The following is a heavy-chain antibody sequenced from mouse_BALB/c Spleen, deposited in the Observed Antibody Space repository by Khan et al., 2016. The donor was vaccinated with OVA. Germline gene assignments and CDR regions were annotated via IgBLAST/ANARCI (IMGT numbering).Heavy chain of an antibody. CDR2: INTETGEP. J-gene: IGHJ2*01. D-gene: IGHD2-14*01. Sequence: QVQLKESGPELKKPGETVKISCKASGYTFTDYSMHWVKQAPGKGLKWMGWINTETGEPTYADDFKGRFAFSLETSASTAYLQINNLKNEDTATYFCAKDRYDLFDYWGQGTTLTVSS. V-gene: IGHV9-2-1*01. CDR3: AKDRYDLFDY. CDR1: GYTFTDYS.